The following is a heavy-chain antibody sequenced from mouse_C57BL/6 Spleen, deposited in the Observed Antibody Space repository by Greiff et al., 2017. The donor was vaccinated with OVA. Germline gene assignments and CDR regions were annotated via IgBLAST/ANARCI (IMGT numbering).Heavy chain of an antibody. Sequence: EVMLVESGGDLVKPGGSLKLSCAASGFTFSSYGMSWVRQTPDKRLEWVATISSGGSYTYYPDSVKGRFTISRDNAKNTLYLQMSSLKSEDTAMYYCAGRGDYWGQGTTLTVSS. CDR3: AGRGDY. J-gene: IGHJ2*01. CDR1: GFTFSSYG. CDR2: ISSGGSYT. V-gene: IGHV5-6*02.